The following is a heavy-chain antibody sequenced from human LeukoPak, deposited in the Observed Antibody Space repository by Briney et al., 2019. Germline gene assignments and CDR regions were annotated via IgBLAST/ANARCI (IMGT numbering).Heavy chain of an antibody. V-gene: IGHV4-38-2*02. CDR2: IYHSGST. D-gene: IGHD3-10*01. J-gene: IGHJ5*02. Sequence: SETLSLTCTVSGYSISSGYYWGWIRQPPGKGLEWIGSIYHSGSTYYNPSLKSRVTISVDTSKNQFSLKLSSVTAADTAVYYCARQYDHTMVRGVNNWFDPWGQGTLVTVSS. CDR3: ARQYDHTMVRGVNNWFDP. CDR1: GYSISSGYY.